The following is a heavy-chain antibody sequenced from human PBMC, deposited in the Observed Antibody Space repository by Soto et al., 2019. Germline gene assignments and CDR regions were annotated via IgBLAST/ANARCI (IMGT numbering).Heavy chain of an antibody. V-gene: IGHV3-30*18. CDR1: GFSFSVYG. CDR3: AKDASSGWGFYWYFDL. D-gene: IGHD6-19*01. J-gene: IGHJ2*01. CDR2: ISYDGNNK. Sequence: QVQLVESGGDVVQPGRSLRLSCAASGFSFSVYGMHWVRQAPGKGLEWVATISYDGNNKYYADSVKGRFTISRDESTSTLSLQINSLKTEDTAVYYCAKDASSGWGFYWYFDLWGRGTLVTVSS.